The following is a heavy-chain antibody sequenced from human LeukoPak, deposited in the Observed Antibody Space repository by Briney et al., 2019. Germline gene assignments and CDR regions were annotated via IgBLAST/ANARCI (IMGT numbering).Heavy chain of an antibody. J-gene: IGHJ5*02. D-gene: IGHD3-16*02. V-gene: IGHV4-39*07. CDR3: ATRDGELST. Sequence: SETLSLTCTVSGGSISSSSYYWGWIRQPPGKGLEWIGSIYYSGSTYHNPSLKSRVTISVDTSKNQFSLKLSSVTAADTAVYYCATRDGELSTWGQGTLVTVSS. CDR1: GGSISSSSYY. CDR2: IYYSGST.